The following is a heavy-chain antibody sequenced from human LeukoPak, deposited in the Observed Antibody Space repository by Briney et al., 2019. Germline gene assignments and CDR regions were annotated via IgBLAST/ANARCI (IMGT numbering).Heavy chain of an antibody. D-gene: IGHD3-9*01. CDR3: ARGSDNYYYYQYMDV. V-gene: IGHV3-48*03. Sequence: GGSLRLSCAASGFTFSSYEMNWVRQAPGKGLEWVSYISSSGSTIYYADSVKGRFTISRDNAKNSLYLQITSLRAEDTAVYYCARGSDNYYYYQYMDVWGKGTTVTVSS. CDR1: GFTFSSYE. J-gene: IGHJ6*03. CDR2: ISSSGSTI.